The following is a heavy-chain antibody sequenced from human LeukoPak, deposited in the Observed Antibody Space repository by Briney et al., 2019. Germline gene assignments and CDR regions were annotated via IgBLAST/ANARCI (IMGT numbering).Heavy chain of an antibody. CDR1: GFTFSAYG. V-gene: IGHV3-23*01. D-gene: IGHD6-25*01. Sequence: GGSLTLSCAGSGFTFSAYGMSWVRQAPGKGLEWVSSISASGATTYLADAVKGRFTITRDHSDNTLSLQMNSLRGDDTAVYYCARAEAAGDNRGGYYYYYMDVWGKGTTVTVSS. CDR3: ARAEAAGDNRGGYYYYYMDV. J-gene: IGHJ6*03. CDR2: ISASGATT.